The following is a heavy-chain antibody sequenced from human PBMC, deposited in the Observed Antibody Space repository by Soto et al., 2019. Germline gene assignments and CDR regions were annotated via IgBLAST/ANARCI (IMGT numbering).Heavy chain of an antibody. V-gene: IGHV1-69*13. Sequence: ASVKVSCKASGGTFSSYAISWVRQAPGQGLEWMGGIIPIFGTANYAQKFQGRVTITADESTSTAYMELSSLRSEDTAVYYCARDKSRGTVVTFYYYYGMDVWGQGTTVTVSS. J-gene: IGHJ6*02. CDR1: GGTFSSYA. CDR3: ARDKSRGTVVTFYYYYGMDV. CDR2: IIPIFGTA. D-gene: IGHD2-15*01.